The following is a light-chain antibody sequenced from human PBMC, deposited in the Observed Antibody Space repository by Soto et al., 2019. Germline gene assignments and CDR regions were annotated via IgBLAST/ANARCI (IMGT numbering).Light chain of an antibody. CDR2: GAS. V-gene: IGKV3-15*01. CDR3: QQYNNWPLT. Sequence: EIVMTQSPATLSVSPGERATLSCRASESVSRHLAWYQQKPGQAPRLLIYGASTRATGIPARFSGSGSGTEFTLTISSPQSEDFAVYYCQQYNNWPLTFGQGTRLEIK. J-gene: IGKJ5*01. CDR1: ESVSRH.